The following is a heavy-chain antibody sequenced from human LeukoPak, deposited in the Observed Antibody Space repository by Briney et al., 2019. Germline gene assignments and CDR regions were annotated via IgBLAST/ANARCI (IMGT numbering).Heavy chain of an antibody. V-gene: IGHV4-59*08. J-gene: IGHJ6*03. CDR1: GGSIGTYY. CDR2: ISVTGST. D-gene: IGHD3-16*02. CDR3: GRHIGGGIEDMDV. Sequence: SETLSLTCTVSGGSIGTYYWSWLRQSPGKGLEWIGYISVTGSTRYNPYLQSRVTISVDTSRNQFFLKMSSVTAADTAVYYCGRHIGGGIEDMDVWGKGTKVTVSS.